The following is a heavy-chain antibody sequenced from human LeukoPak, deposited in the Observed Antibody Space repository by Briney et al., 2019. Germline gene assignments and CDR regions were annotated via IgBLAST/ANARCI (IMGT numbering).Heavy chain of an antibody. CDR3: ARDGVLWFGDSNWFDP. Sequence: ASVKVSCKASGYTFTSYDINWVRQATGQGLEWMGWMNPNSGNTGYAQKFHGRVTMTRNTSISTAYMELSSLRSEDTAVYYCARDGVLWFGDSNWFDPWGQGTLVTVSS. V-gene: IGHV1-8*01. D-gene: IGHD3-10*01. CDR1: GYTFTSYD. CDR2: MNPNSGNT. J-gene: IGHJ5*02.